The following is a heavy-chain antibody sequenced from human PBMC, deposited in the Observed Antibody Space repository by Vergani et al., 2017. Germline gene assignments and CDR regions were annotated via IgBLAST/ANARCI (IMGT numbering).Heavy chain of an antibody. CDR1: GGSISSYY. CDR3: ARVLRHYYDSSSSYLPGSGMDV. D-gene: IGHD3-22*01. Sequence: QVQLQESGPGLVKPSETLSLTCTVSGGSISSYYWSWIRQPPGKGLEWIGYIYYGGGTNYNPSLKSRVTISVDTSKNQFSLKLSSVTAADTAVYYCARVLRHYYDSSSSYLPGSGMDVWGQGTTVTVSS. CDR2: IYYGGGT. J-gene: IGHJ6*02. V-gene: IGHV4-59*01.